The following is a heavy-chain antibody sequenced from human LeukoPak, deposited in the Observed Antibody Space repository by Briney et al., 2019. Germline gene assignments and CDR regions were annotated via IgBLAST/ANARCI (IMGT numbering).Heavy chain of an antibody. D-gene: IGHD5-18*01. CDR1: GGSIGGSRYY. CDR2: IDYSGST. CDR3: ERNGYSYGYGFAFDI. Sequence: KPSETLSLTCTVSGGSIGGSRYYWGWIRQPPGKGLEWIASIDYSGSTYYNPSLKRRVTIFVDTSKNQFSLKLRSVTAADTAVYYCERNGYSYGYGFAFDIWGQGTMVTVSS. V-gene: IGHV4-39*01. J-gene: IGHJ3*02.